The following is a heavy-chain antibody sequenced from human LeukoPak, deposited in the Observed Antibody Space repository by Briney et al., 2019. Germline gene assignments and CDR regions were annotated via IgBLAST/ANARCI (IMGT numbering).Heavy chain of an antibody. CDR3: ARYTYGNYYFDY. D-gene: IGHD5-18*01. J-gene: IGHJ4*02. V-gene: IGHV4-4*07. CDR1: GGSISSYY. Sequence: SETLSLTCTVSGGSISSYYWSWIRQPVGKGLEWIGRIYTSGSTNYNPSLKSRVTMSVDTSKNQFSLQLNSVTAADTAVYYCARYTYGNYYFDYWGQGTLVTVSA. CDR2: IYTSGST.